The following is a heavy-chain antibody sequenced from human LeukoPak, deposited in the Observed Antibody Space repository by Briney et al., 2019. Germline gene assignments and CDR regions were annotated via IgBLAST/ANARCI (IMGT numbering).Heavy chain of an antibody. Sequence: SVKVSCKASGGTFSSYAISWVRQAPGQGLEWMGGIIPIFGTANYAQKFQGRVTITADKSTSTAYMELSSLRSEDTAVYYCARVRIAARPSVYYYYMDVWGKGTTVTVSS. D-gene: IGHD6-6*01. CDR3: ARVRIAARPSVYYYYMDV. V-gene: IGHV1-69*06. CDR1: GGTFSSYA. CDR2: IIPIFGTA. J-gene: IGHJ6*03.